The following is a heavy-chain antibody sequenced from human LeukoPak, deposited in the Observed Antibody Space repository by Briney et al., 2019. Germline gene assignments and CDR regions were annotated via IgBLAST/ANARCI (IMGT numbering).Heavy chain of an antibody. V-gene: IGHV4-59*11. CDR1: DDSFSSHY. CDR2: ISYIGRT. D-gene: IGHD4-17*01. J-gene: IGHJ3*02. CDR3: ARDLVTVTKGFDI. Sequence: KPSETLSLTCAVSDDSFSSHYWTWIRQPPGKGLEWIGYISYIGRTNYNPSPKSRVTISIDTSKNQFSLKLTSVTAADTAVYYCARDLVTVTKGFDIWGQGTMVSVSS.